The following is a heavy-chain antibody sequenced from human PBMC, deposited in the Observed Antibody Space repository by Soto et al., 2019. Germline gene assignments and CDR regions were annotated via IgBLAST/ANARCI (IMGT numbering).Heavy chain of an antibody. CDR1: GGSVSSNSAA. J-gene: IGHJ6*02. D-gene: IGHD1-26*01. V-gene: IGHV6-1*01. CDR3: ARVILSVGPRFYYYYGMDV. CDR2: TYYRSKWYN. Sequence: SQTLSLTCAISGGSVSSNSAAWNWIRQSPSRGLEWLGRTYYRSKWYNDYAVSVKSRITINPDTSKNQFSLQLNSVTPEDTAVYYCARVILSVGPRFYYYYGMDVWGQGTTVTVSS.